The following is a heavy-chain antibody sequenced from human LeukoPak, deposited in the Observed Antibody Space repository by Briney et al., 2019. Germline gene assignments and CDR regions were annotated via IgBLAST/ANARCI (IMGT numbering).Heavy chain of an antibody. V-gene: IGHV3-48*03. D-gene: IGHD6-13*01. CDR1: GLTFSSYE. J-gene: IGHJ4*02. Sequence: PGGSLRLSCAASGLTFSSYEMNWVRQAPGKGLEWVSYISSSGSTIYYADPVKGRFTISRDNAKNSLYLQMNSLRAEDTAVYYCASPIAAAGLFDYWGQGTLVTVSS. CDR3: ASPIAAAGLFDY. CDR2: ISSSGSTI.